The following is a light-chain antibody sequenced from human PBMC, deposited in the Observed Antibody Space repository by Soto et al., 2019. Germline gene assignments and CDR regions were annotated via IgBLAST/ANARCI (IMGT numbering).Light chain of an antibody. Sequence: QSLLPQTPSASGSPGQSVTISFTGSSDGFGGYDYVSWYQHHPGRTPKLIIYEVNKRPSGVPDRFSGSKSGNTASLTVSGLQAEDGADYYCSSYAVKKNFVVFGSGTKVTVL. V-gene: IGLV2-8*01. CDR1: SDGFGGYDY. CDR2: EVN. CDR3: SSYAVKKNFVV. J-gene: IGLJ1*01.